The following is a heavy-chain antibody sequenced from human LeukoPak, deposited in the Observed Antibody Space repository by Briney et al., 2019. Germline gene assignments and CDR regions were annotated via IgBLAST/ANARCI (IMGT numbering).Heavy chain of an antibody. CDR1: GYIFTNYW. Sequence: GEPLDTPCVASGYIFTNYWICWVRQMPGKGLEWMGIIYPGDSDTRYSPSFQGQVTISADKSISTTYLQWSSLKASDTAVYYCERLAASGTGLDYWGQGAVVTASS. J-gene: IGHJ4*02. CDR3: ERLAASGTGLDY. V-gene: IGHV5-51*01. CDR2: IYPGDSDT. D-gene: IGHD6-13*01.